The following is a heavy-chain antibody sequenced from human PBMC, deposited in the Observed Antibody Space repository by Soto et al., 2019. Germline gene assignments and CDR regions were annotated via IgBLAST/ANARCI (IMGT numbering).Heavy chain of an antibody. Sequence: GGTLRLSCVASGFTFSSYAMHWVRQAPGKGLEWVAVISYDGTDAYYADSMKGRFTIARDNSKSTLYLKMNSMRAEDTAVYYWVKDPAAPLFWFASSGQRSLVTVSS. J-gene: IGHJ5*01. V-gene: IGHV3-30-3*01. CDR3: VKDPAAPLFWFAS. D-gene: IGHD2-2*01. CDR1: GFTFSSYA. CDR2: ISYDGTDA.